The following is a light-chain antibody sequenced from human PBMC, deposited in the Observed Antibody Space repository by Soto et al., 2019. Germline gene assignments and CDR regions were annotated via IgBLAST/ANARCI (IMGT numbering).Light chain of an antibody. J-gene: IGKJ4*01. V-gene: IGKV3-11*01. CDR1: QSVSSY. CDR3: QQRSNWPPLT. Sequence: IVWTQSPATLSLSPGERVTLSCRASQSVSSYLAWYQQKPGQAPRLLLYEASNRATGIPARFSGSGSGTDFTLTISSLETEDFAVYYCQQRSNWPPLTFGGGTKVDIK. CDR2: EAS.